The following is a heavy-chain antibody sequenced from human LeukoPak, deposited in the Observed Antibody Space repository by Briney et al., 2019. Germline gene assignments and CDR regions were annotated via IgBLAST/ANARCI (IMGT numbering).Heavy chain of an antibody. J-gene: IGHJ6*02. Sequence: ASVKVSCKASGYTFTNYDINWVRQATGQGLEWMGWMNPNSGNTGYAQKFQGRVTMTRNTSISTAYMELSSLRSEDTAVYYCARVRVPRYFDWLFAYYYYGMDVWGQGTTVTVSS. CDR3: ARVRVPRYFDWLFAYYYYGMDV. V-gene: IGHV1-8*01. CDR1: GYTFTNYD. D-gene: IGHD3-9*01. CDR2: MNPNSGNT.